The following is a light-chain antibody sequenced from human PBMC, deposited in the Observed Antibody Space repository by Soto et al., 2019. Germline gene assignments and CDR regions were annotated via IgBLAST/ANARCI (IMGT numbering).Light chain of an antibody. V-gene: IGKV1-39*01. CDR3: RQSYSTTWT. J-gene: IGKJ1*01. Sequence: IPVTQSPSSPSASVGDRGTLTCQASQDISNYLNWYQQKPGKAPKLLIYAASSLQSGVPSRFSGSGSETDFTLTISSLQPEDFATYSCRQSYSTTWTFGQGTKVDIK. CDR2: AAS. CDR1: QDISNY.